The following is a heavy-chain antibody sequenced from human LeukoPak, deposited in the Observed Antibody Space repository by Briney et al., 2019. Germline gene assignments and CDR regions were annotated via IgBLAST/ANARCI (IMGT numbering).Heavy chain of an antibody. CDR2: ISAGGSST. CDR3: AKDPRGSLERRGHFDF. CDR1: GCAFDIYA. J-gene: IGHJ4*02. Sequence: GGSLRLSCAASGCAFDIYAMTWVRQAPGKGLEWVSGISAGGSSTYYADSVKGRFTISRDNSKNTVYLQMNSLRGEDTAVYYCAKDPRGSLERRGHFDFWGQGTLVTVSS. D-gene: IGHD1-1*01. V-gene: IGHV3-23*01.